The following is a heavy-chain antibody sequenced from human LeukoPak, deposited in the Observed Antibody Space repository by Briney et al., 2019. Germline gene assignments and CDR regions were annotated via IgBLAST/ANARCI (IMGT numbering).Heavy chain of an antibody. J-gene: IGHJ2*01. CDR3: ARELVSSGTGYFDL. D-gene: IGHD3-10*02. CDR1: GFTFGNFG. V-gene: IGHV3-23*01. CDR2: ITGSTTWT. Sequence: GGSLRLSCEASGFTFGNFGMTWVRQAPGKGLQWVSGITGSTTWTYYASSVKGRFTVSRDNSQNTLHLQMNSLRADDTAVYYCARELVSSGTGYFDLWGRGTLVTVSS.